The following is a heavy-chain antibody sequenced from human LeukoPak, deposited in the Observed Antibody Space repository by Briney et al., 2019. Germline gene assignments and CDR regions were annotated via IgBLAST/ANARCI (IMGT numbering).Heavy chain of an antibody. V-gene: IGHV4-59*08. Sequence: SETLSLTCTVSGVSISSYYWSWLRQPPGKGLEWIGYIYYSGSTNYNPSLKSRVTIPVDTSKNQFSLKLSSVTAAATAVYYCARIGDRDDTYFDYWGQGTLVTVSS. CDR3: ARIGDRDDTYFDY. CDR2: IYYSGST. D-gene: IGHD3-16*01. CDR1: GVSISSYY. J-gene: IGHJ4*02.